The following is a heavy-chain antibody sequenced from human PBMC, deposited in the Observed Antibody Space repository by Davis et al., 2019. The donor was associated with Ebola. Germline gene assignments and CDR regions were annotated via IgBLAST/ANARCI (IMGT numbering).Heavy chain of an antibody. CDR3: ASGDGRGSSYDMDV. Sequence: GESLKISCSASGFTFSDYAMTWVRQAPGKGLEWVSAISGGGISTYYADSVKGRFTSSRDNSKNTVYLQMNSLRAEDTAVYYCASGDGRGSSYDMDVWGQGTTVSVSS. V-gene: IGHV3-23*01. CDR1: GFTFSDYA. J-gene: IGHJ6*02. D-gene: IGHD5-12*01. CDR2: ISGGGIST.